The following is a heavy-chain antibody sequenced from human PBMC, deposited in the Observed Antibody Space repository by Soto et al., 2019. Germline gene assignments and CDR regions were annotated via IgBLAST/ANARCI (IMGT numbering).Heavy chain of an antibody. CDR1: GYTFTSYD. CDR3: ARGGVFFFAAPTNPFDY. J-gene: IGHJ4*02. Sequence: QVQLVQSGAEVKKPGASVKVSCKASGYTFTSYDINWVRQATGQGLEWMGWMNPNSGNTGYAQKCQGRVTMPRNTSISTAYMELSSLRSEDTAVYYCARGGVFFFAAPTNPFDYWGQGTLVTVSS. V-gene: IGHV1-8*01. CDR2: MNPNSGNT. D-gene: IGHD3-10*01.